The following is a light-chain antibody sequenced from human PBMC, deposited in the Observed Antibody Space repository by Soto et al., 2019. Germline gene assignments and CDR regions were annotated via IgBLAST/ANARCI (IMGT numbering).Light chain of an antibody. CDR2: GAS. CDR1: QSVSSR. V-gene: IGKV3-20*01. J-gene: IGKJ5*01. CDR3: QHYVERSPIT. Sequence: EIVMTQSRGTLSLSPGGRAALSFRASQSVSSRLAWYQQKPGQAPRLLISGASSRATGIPDRFSGSGSGTDFTLTISRLEPEDIALYYCQHYVERSPITFGQGTRLEIK.